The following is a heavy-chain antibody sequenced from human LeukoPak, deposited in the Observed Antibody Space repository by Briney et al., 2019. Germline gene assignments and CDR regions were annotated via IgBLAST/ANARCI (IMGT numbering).Heavy chain of an antibody. CDR3: VRDRSRGDAFDI. D-gene: IGHD2-2*01. Sequence: SQTLSLTCTVSGGSISTVGYYWSWTRQPAGKGLEWIGRIYARGNTNYNPSLESRVAMSLDTSKNQFSLKLTSVTAADTAVYFCVRDRSRGDAFDIWGQGTVVTVSS. J-gene: IGHJ3*02. CDR2: IYARGNT. V-gene: IGHV4-61*02. CDR1: GGSISTVGYY.